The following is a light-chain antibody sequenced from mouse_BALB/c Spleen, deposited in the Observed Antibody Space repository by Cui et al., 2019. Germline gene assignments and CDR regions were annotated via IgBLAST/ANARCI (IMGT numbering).Light chain of an antibody. Sequence: QIVLTQSPAIMSASPGEKVTMTCSASSSVSYMHWYQQKSGTSPKRWIYDTSKLASGVPARFSGSGSGTSYSITISSMEAEDAATYYCQQWSSNPPTFGAGTKLELK. V-gene: IGKV4-59*01. CDR3: QQWSSNPPT. J-gene: IGKJ5*01. CDR1: SSVSY. CDR2: DTS.